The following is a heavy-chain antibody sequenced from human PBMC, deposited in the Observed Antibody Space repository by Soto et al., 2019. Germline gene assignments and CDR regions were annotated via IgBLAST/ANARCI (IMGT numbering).Heavy chain of an antibody. J-gene: IGHJ6*02. V-gene: IGHV3-11*01. CDR2: ISSSGSTI. D-gene: IGHD3-16*01. Sequence: QVQLVESGGGLVKPGGSLRLSCTASGFSFSDYYMSWIRQAPGKGLEWVSYISSSGSTIYYADSVKGRFTISRDNAKNSLYLQMNSLRAEDTDVYYCARAIEPHGFTGNPVYVMDVGGQGTTVTVSS. CDR1: GFSFSDYY. CDR3: ARAIEPHGFTGNPVYVMDV.